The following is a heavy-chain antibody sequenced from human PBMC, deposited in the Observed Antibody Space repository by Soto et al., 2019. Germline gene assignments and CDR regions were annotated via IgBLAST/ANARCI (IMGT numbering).Heavy chain of an antibody. V-gene: IGHV3-7*03. Sequence: EVQLVESGGGLVQPGGPLRLSCAASGFTFSRYWMSWVRQAPGKGLEWVANIKQDGSEKYYVESVKGRFTISRDNAKNSLYLQRNSLRAEDTAVYYCARGGPPHYYGMDVWGQGTTVTVSS. D-gene: IGHD1-26*01. CDR3: ARGGPPHYYGMDV. CDR2: IKQDGSEK. CDR1: GFTFSRYW. J-gene: IGHJ6*02.